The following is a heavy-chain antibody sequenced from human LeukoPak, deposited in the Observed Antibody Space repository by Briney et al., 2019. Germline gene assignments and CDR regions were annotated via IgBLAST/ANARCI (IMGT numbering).Heavy chain of an antibody. V-gene: IGHV1-8*01. CDR2: MNPNSGDT. CDR1: GYTFTSYD. J-gene: IGHJ5*02. Sequence: GASVKVSCKASGYTFTSYDINWVRQATGQGLEWMGWMNPNSGDTGYAQKFQGRVTMTRSTSISTVYMELSSLRSEDTAFYYCATDHSMANTAWWFDPWGQGTLVTVSS. CDR3: ATDHSMANTAWWFDP. D-gene: IGHD5-24*01.